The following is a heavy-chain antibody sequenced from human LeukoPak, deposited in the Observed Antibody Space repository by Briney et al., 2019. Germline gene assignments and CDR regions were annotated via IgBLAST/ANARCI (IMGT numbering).Heavy chain of an antibody. CDR2: IIPIFGTA. V-gene: IGHV1-69*13. CDR1: GYTFSNYG. D-gene: IGHD6-19*01. CDR3: ARGSGKEGWLMDV. J-gene: IGHJ6*02. Sequence: GASVKVSCKASGYTFSNYGISWVRQAPGQGLEWMGGIIPIFGTANYAQKFQGRVTITADESTSTAYMELSSLRSEDTAVYYCARGSGKEGWLMDVWGQGTTVTVSS.